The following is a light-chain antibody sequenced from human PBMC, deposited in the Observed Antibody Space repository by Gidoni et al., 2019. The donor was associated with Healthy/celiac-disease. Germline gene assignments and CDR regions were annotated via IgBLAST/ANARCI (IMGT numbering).Light chain of an antibody. CDR2: DAS. J-gene: IGKJ2*01. CDR1: QDISNY. CDR3: QQYDNLPPVYT. Sequence: DIQMTQSPSSLSASVGDRVTITCQASQDISNYLNWYQQKPGKAPKLLIYDASNLETGVPSRFSGSGSGTDFTFTISSLQLEDIATYYCQQYDNLPPVYTFGQGTKLEIK. V-gene: IGKV1-33*01.